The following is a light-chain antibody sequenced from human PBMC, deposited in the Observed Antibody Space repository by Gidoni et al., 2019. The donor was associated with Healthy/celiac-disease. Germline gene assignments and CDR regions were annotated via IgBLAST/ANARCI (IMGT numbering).Light chain of an antibody. CDR3: QQSYSTPPIT. J-gene: IGKJ5*01. CDR2: AAS. V-gene: IGKV1-39*01. CDR1: QSISSY. Sequence: DIQMTQSPSSLSASVGDRVTITSRASQSISSYLNWYQQKPGKDPKLLIYAASSLQSGVPSRFSGSGSGTDFTLTISSLQPEDFATYYCQQSYSTPPITFGQGTRLEIK.